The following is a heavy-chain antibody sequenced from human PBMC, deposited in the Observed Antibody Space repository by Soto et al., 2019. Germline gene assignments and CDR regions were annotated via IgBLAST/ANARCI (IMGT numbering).Heavy chain of an antibody. D-gene: IGHD5-12*01. Sequence: GGSLRLSCAASGFTFNSYWMSWVRQAPGKGLEWVANIKQDGSEKYYVDSVKGRFTISRDNAKNSLYLQMNSLRVEDTAVYYCAREDGYTDFDYWGQGTLVTVS. V-gene: IGHV3-7*01. J-gene: IGHJ4*02. CDR1: GFTFNSYW. CDR3: AREDGYTDFDY. CDR2: IKQDGSEK.